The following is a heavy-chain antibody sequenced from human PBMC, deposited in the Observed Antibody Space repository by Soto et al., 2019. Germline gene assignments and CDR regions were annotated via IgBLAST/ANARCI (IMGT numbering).Heavy chain of an antibody. J-gene: IGHJ4*02. CDR1: GYTFTDHG. V-gene: IGHV1-18*01. CDR3: AKDRPRSTQQIVDVY. CDR2: ISAFTDYT. Sequence: QIQLVQSGAEVKKPGASVKVSCKASGYTFTDHGISWVRQAPGQGLEWVGWISAFTDYTDYAQKFRGRVTMATDKRTNPANRVLRSLTSDETDVYCGAKDRPRSTQQIVDVYGCQGTVVTVSS. D-gene: IGHD3-16*02.